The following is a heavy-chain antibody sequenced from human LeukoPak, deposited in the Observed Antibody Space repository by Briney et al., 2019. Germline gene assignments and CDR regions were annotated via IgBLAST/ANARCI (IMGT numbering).Heavy chain of an antibody. CDR3: ARVPSSSRGWFDP. V-gene: IGHV1-69*05. J-gene: IGHJ5*02. D-gene: IGHD6-6*01. CDR1: GGTFSSYA. Sequence: ASVKVSCKASGGTFSSYAISWVRQAPGQGLEWMGGIIPIFGTANYAQKFQGRVTITTDESTSTAYMELSSLRSEDTAVYYCARVPSSSRGWFDPWGQGTLITVSS. CDR2: IIPIFGTA.